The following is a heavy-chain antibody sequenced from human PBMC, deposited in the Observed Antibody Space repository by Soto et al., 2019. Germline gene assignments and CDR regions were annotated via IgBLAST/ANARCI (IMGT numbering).Heavy chain of an antibody. CDR1: GDSVPSNSAA. V-gene: IGHV6-1*01. CDR2: TYYRSKWYN. CDR3: ARAKEYSSSSGMDV. Sequence: QVQLQQSGPGLVKPSQTLSLTCAISGDSVPSNSAAWNWIRQSPSRGLEWLGRTYYRSKWYNDYAVSVKSRITINPDTSKNQFSLQVNSMTAEDTAVYYCARAKEYSSSSGMDVWGQGTTVTVSS. J-gene: IGHJ6*02. D-gene: IGHD6-6*01.